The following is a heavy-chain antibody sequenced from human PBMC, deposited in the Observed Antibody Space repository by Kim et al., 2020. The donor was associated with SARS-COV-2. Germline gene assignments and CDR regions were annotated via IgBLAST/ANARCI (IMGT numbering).Heavy chain of an antibody. J-gene: IGHJ4*02. Sequence: GGSLRLSCAASGFTFSSYAMHWVRQAPGKGLEWVAVISYDGSNKYYADSVKGRFTISRDNSKNTLYLQMNSLRAEDTAVYYCALLTGTTLSNYWGQGTLVTVSS. CDR2: ISYDGSNK. V-gene: IGHV3-30-3*01. CDR1: GFTFSSYA. D-gene: IGHD1-7*01. CDR3: ALLTGTTLSNY.